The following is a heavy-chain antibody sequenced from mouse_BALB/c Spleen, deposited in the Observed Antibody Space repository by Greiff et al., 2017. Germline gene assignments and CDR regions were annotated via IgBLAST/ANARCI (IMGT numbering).Heavy chain of an antibody. CDR3: ARLAYYGNYDYYAMDY. D-gene: IGHD2-10*01. CDR2: IWSGGST. Sequence: VQLQQSGPGLVQPSQSLSITCTVSGFSLTSYGVHWVRQSPGKGLEWLGVIWSGGSTDYNAACISRLSISKDNSKSQVFFKMNSLQADDTAIYYCARLAYYGNYDYYAMDYWGQGTSVTVSS. V-gene: IGHV2-4-1*01. CDR1: GFSLTSYG. J-gene: IGHJ4*01.